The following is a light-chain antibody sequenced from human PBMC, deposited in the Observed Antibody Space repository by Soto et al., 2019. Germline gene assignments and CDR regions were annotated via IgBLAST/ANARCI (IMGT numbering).Light chain of an antibody. J-gene: IGKJ2*01. Sequence: EIVMTQSPDTLSVSPGERATLSCRASQSVSSSLAWYQHKPGQAPRLLLYGASIRATGIPGRFSGSGSGTEFTLTISSLQSEDFAAYYCQQYSNRYTFGQGTKLEIK. CDR3: QQYSNRYT. CDR2: GAS. CDR1: QSVSSS. V-gene: IGKV3D-15*01.